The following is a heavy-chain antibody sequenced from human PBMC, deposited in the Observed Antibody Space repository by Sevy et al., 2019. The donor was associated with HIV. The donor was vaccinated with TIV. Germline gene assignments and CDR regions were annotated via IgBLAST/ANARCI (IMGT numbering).Heavy chain of an antibody. J-gene: IGHJ6*03. D-gene: IGHD3-10*01. CDR3: ARESSMVRGVDYYYYMDV. CDR1: GFTFSSYS. V-gene: IGHV3-21*01. Sequence: GGSLRLSCAASGFTFSSYSMNWVRQAPGKGLEWVSSISSSSSYIYYAVSVKGRFTISRDNAKNSLYLQMNSLRAEDTAVYYWARESSMVRGVDYYYYMDVWGKGTTVTVSS. CDR2: ISSSSSYI.